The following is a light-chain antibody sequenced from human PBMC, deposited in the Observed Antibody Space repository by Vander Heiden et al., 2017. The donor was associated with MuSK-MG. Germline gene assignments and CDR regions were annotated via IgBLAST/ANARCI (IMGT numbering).Light chain of an antibody. CDR3: TSYSIDTTLV. V-gene: IGLV2-14*03. CDR2: DVR. Sequence: QSALTQPAPVSGSPGQSITISCTGTNSDIGAHDYVSWYQQHPGRAPKLVIFDVRSRPSGVSDRFSGSKSVNTASLTISGLQPDDEAVYYCTSYSIDTTLVFGGGTEVTVL. CDR1: NSDIGAHDY. J-gene: IGLJ2*01.